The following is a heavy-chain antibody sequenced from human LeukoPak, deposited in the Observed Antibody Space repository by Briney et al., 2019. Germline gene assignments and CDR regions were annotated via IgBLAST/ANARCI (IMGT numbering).Heavy chain of an antibody. V-gene: IGHV3-11*01. CDR2: ISSSGSTI. CDR3: AREAWHYDSSGYHGSPDY. Sequence: PGGSLRLSCAASGFTFSDHYMSWIRQAPGKGLEWVSYISSSGSTIYYADSVKGRFTISRDNAKNSLYLQMNSLRAEDTAVYYCAREAWHYDSSGYHGSPDYWGQGTLVTVSS. J-gene: IGHJ4*02. CDR1: GFTFSDHY. D-gene: IGHD3-22*01.